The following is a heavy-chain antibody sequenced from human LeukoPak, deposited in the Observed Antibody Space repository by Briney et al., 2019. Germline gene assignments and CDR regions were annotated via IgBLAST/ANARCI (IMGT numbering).Heavy chain of an antibody. V-gene: IGHV3-23*01. Sequence: GGSLRLSCAASGFTLSSYAMTWVRQAPGRGLEWVSSVDGGGGSTYYADSVKGRFTISRDNSKNTLYLQMNSLRAEDTAVYYCAKSRAAGTPYYFDYWGQGTLVTVSS. CDR3: AKSRAAGTPYYFDY. J-gene: IGHJ4*02. D-gene: IGHD6-13*01. CDR2: VDGGGGST. CDR1: GFTLSSYA.